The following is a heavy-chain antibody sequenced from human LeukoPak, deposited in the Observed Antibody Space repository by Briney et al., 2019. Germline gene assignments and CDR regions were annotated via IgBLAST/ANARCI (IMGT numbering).Heavy chain of an antibody. CDR3: ARSVADLDY. Sequence: SQTLSLTCAISGDSVSSTSAAWNWIRRSPSRGLEWLGRTYYRSKWYNEYAVSVTSRITINPDTSKNQFSLQLNSVTPEDTAVYYCARSVADLDYWGQGTLVTVSS. CDR1: GDSVSSTSAA. D-gene: IGHD6-19*01. CDR2: TYYRSKWYN. J-gene: IGHJ4*02. V-gene: IGHV6-1*01.